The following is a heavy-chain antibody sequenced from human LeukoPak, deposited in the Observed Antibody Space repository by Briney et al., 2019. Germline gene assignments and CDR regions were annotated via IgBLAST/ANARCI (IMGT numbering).Heavy chain of an antibody. Sequence: GGSLRLSCSASGFTFSRYAMHWVRQAPGKGLEWVSGISGSGETTYYADSVKGRFTISRDNSKNTLYLHMNSLRAEDTALYYCAKGHQVTTFYDAFDIWGQGTMVTVSS. V-gene: IGHV3-23*01. CDR1: GFTFSRYA. D-gene: IGHD4-17*01. J-gene: IGHJ3*02. CDR3: AKGHQVTTFYDAFDI. CDR2: ISGSGETT.